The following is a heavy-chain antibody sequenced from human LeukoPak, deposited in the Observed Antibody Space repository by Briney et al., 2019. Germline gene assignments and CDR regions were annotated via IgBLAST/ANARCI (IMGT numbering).Heavy chain of an antibody. CDR2: ISGSGGST. CDR1: GSTFSSYA. D-gene: IGHD6-19*01. J-gene: IGHJ6*02. V-gene: IGHV3-23*01. Sequence: GGSLRLSCAASGSTFSSYAMSWVRQAPGKGLEWVSAISGSGGSTYYADSVKGRFTISRDNSKNTLYLQMNSLRAEDTAVYYCAKVAVAGTRYYYYGMDVWGQGTTVTVSS. CDR3: AKVAVAGTRYYYYGMDV.